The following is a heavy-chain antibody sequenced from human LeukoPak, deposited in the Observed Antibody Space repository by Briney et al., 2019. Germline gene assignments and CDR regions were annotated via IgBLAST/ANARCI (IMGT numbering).Heavy chain of an antibody. CDR2: INPNTGST. D-gene: IGHD4-11*01. V-gene: IGHV1-2*06. CDR1: GYTFTGYY. J-gene: IGHJ4*02. Sequence: GASVKVSCKASGYTFTGYYMHWVRQAPGQGLEWMGRINPNTGSTNYAQRFQGRVTLTRDNYIDTAYMELKRLRSDDTAMYYCARGEDSANWGPGTLVIVSS. CDR3: ARGEDSAN.